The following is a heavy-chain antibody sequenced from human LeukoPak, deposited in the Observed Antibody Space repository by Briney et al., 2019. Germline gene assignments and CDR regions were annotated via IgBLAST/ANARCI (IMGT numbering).Heavy chain of an antibody. CDR2: ISAYNGNT. CDR3: ARALSSSRTYYYYGMDV. Sequence: ASVKVSCKASGYTFTSYGISWVRQAPGQGLEWMGWISAYNGNTNYAQKLQGRVTMTTDTSTSTAYMELSSLRSEDTAVYYCARALSSSRTYYYYGMDVWGQGTTVTVSS. D-gene: IGHD6-13*01. J-gene: IGHJ6*02. V-gene: IGHV1-18*01. CDR1: GYTFTSYG.